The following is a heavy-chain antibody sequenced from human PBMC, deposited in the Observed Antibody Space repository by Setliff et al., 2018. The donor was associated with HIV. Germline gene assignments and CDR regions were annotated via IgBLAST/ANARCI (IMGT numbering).Heavy chain of an antibody. Sequence: ASVKVSCKASGYMFTDYYIHWVRQAPGQGLEWMGWINPKSGDTKYGQSFQGRVTMTRDTSISTAYMNLSGLRSNDTAVYYCTRGTAVADTSTQPFKYWGQGALVTVSS. V-gene: IGHV1-2*02. J-gene: IGHJ4*02. CDR2: INPKSGDT. CDR3: TRGTAVADTSTQPFKY. CDR1: GYMFTDYY. D-gene: IGHD6-19*01.